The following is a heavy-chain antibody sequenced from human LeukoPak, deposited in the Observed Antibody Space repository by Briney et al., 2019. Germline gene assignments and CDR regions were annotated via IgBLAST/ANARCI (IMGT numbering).Heavy chain of an antibody. V-gene: IGHV1-8*02. J-gene: IGHJ4*02. CDR1: GYTFTSYD. D-gene: IGHD3-9*01. Sequence: GASVKVSCKASGYTFTSYDINWVRQATGQGLEWMGWMNPNSGNTGYAQKFQGRVTMTRDTSISTAYMELSRLRSGDTAVYYCARGKADWLLRHLFDYWGQGTLVTVSS. CDR2: MNPNSGNT. CDR3: ARGKADWLLRHLFDY.